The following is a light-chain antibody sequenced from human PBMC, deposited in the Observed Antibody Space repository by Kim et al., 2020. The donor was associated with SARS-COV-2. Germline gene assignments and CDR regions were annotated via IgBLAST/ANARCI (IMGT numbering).Light chain of an antibody. CDR2: GAS. CDR1: QRSGSN. V-gene: IGKV3-15*01. J-gene: IGKJ1*01. Sequence: SPGNRDALAGRARQRSGSNGDWNQRTTGKGRRVLIYGASTGATGIPARFGGSGFGTEFTLTNRSLESEDFAVYHCKKYNNWPRGTFGQRTKVDIK. CDR3: KKYNNWPRGT.